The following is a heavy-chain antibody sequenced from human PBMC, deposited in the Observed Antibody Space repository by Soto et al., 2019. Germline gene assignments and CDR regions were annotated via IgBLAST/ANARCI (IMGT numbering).Heavy chain of an antibody. D-gene: IGHD6-13*01. CDR2: IYWDDDK. Sequence: QITLKESGPTLVKPTQTLTLTCTFSGFSLSTSGVGVGWIRQPPGKALEWLALIYWDDDKRYSPSLKSRLTITKDTSKTQVALTMTNMDPVDTATYYCAHRRGIAPWLDYYYGMDVWGQGTTVTVSS. CDR1: GFSLSTSGVG. J-gene: IGHJ6*02. V-gene: IGHV2-5*02. CDR3: AHRRGIAPWLDYYYGMDV.